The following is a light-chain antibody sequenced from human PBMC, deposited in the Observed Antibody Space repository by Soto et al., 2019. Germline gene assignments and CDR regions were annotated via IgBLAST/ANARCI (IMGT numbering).Light chain of an antibody. CDR3: QSFDKYLSAVV. Sequence: QSVLTQPPSASGAPGQRVTISCSGTRSNIGVNAVSWYQQFPGTAPKLLIFSNNQRPSGVPDRFSDSKSGTSASLAISGLQSEDEADYYCQSFDKYLSAVVFGGGTKLTVL. CDR2: SNN. J-gene: IGLJ2*01. V-gene: IGLV1-44*01. CDR1: RSNIGVNA.